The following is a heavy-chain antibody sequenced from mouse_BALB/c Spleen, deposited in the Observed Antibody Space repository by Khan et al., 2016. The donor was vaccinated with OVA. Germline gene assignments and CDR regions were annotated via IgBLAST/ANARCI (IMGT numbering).Heavy chain of an antibody. V-gene: IGHV1-7*01. Sequence: VELVESGVELAKPGASVKMSCKASGYTFTKYWMHWVKQRPGQGLEWIGYINPSTGYTEYNQKFKDKATLTADKSSSTAYMQLSSLTSEDSAVYYCVNHGRSSAWFTYWGQGTLVTVSA. CDR1: GYTFTKYW. CDR2: INPSTGYT. D-gene: IGHD1-1*01. J-gene: IGHJ3*01. CDR3: VNHGRSSAWFTY.